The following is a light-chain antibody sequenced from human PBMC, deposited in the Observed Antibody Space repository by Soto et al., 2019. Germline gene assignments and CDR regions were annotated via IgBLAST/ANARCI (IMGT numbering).Light chain of an antibody. CDR1: QSLRSSS. V-gene: IGKV3-20*01. Sequence: EIVLTQSPGALSLSPGERATLSCMASQSLRSSSLAWYQQRSGQAPRLLIYGTSSRATGIPDRFSGSGSGTDFTLTIIRLEPEDFAVYHCQQYSVSPYTFGQGTKVDI. CDR2: GTS. J-gene: IGKJ2*01. CDR3: QQYSVSPYT.